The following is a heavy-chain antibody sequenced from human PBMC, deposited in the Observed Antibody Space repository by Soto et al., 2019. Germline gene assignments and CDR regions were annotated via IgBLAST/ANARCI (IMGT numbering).Heavy chain of an antibody. Sequence: QVQFVESGGGVVQPGRSLRLSCAASGFPFTDYSLHWVRQAPGKGLEWVAIISNDGSDIDYADSVKGRFTISRDNSNNMLHLEMNSLRMEDSAVYYCARDPRWRELLLDYWGQGTLVTVSS. CDR3: ARDPRWRELLLDY. CDR2: ISNDGSDI. J-gene: IGHJ4*02. V-gene: IGHV3-30-3*01. D-gene: IGHD3-10*01. CDR1: GFPFTDYS.